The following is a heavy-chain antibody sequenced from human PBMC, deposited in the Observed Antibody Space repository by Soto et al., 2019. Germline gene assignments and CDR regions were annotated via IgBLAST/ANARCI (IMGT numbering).Heavy chain of an antibody. CDR2: INHSGST. Sequence: SETLSLTCDVYGGSFSGYIWSWIRQPPGKGLEWIGEINHSGSTNYNPSLKSRVTISVDTSKNQFSLKLSSVTAADTAVYYCARGRHSSSWYRYFDYWGQGTLVTVSS. CDR3: ARGRHSSSWYRYFDY. D-gene: IGHD6-13*01. J-gene: IGHJ4*02. CDR1: GGSFSGYI. V-gene: IGHV4-34*01.